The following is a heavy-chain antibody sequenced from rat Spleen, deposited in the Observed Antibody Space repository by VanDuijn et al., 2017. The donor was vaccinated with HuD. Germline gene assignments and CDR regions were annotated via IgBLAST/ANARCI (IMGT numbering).Heavy chain of an antibody. CDR3: AREGLRSLYGNWFAY. CDR1: GFTFSDYN. D-gene: IGHD1-11*01. V-gene: IGHV5-7*01. Sequence: EVQLVESGGGLVQPGRSLKLSCAASGFTFSDYNMAWVRQAPEKGLGWVATISYDDSSTYYPDSVKGRFTISRDNAKSTLFLQMDSLRSEDTATYYCAREGLRSLYGNWFAYWGQGTLVTVSS. CDR2: ISYDDSST. J-gene: IGHJ3*01.